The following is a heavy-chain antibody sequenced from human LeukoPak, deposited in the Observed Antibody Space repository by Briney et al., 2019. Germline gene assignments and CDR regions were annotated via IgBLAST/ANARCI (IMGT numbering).Heavy chain of an antibody. CDR1: GFTFSSYS. D-gene: IGHD2-2*01. V-gene: IGHV3-21*01. J-gene: IGHJ4*02. Sequence: PGGSLRLSCAASGFTFSSYSMNWVRQAPGKGLEWVSSISSSSSYIYYADSVKGRFTISRDNAKNSLYLQMNSLRAEDTAVYYCARDLSFTDCSSTSCYPGSVDYWGQGTLVTVSS. CDR2: ISSSSSYI. CDR3: ARDLSFTDCSSTSCYPGSVDY.